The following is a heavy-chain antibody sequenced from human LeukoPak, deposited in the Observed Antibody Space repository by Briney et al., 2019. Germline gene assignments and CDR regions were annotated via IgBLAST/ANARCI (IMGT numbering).Heavy chain of an antibody. V-gene: IGHV1-69*04. CDR1: GDSFSSDA. D-gene: IGHD6-25*01. CDR2: IIPILGVT. CDR3: ATQSSGWHIYYFDH. Sequence: ASVKVSCKASGDSFSSDAISWVRQVPGQEYEWVGRIIPILGVTHYALKFRGRVTITADKSTSAADMELRSLTSDDTAVYYCATQSSGWHIYYFDHWGQGTLVTVSS. J-gene: IGHJ4*02.